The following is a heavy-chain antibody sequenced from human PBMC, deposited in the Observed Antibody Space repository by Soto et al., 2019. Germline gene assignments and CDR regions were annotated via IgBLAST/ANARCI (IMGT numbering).Heavy chain of an antibody. V-gene: IGHV4-34*01. D-gene: IGHD4-17*01. J-gene: IGHJ5*02. Sequence: QVQLQQWGAGLLKPSETLSLTCAVYGGSFSGYYWSWIRQPPGKGLEWIGEINHSGSTNYNPSLKSRVTISVDTSKNQFSLKLSSVTAADTAVYYCARDDDYAKEGFDPWGQGTLVTVSS. CDR3: ARDDDYAKEGFDP. CDR1: GGSFSGYY. CDR2: INHSGST.